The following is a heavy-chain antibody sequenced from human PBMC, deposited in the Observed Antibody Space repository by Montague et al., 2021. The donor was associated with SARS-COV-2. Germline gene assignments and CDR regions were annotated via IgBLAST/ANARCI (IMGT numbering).Heavy chain of an antibody. CDR1: GFPFDDFA. V-gene: IGHV3-9*01. J-gene: IGHJ4*02. Sequence: SLSLSFSASGFPFDDFAMHWVRQAPGKGLEWVSSTSWDGGVKGYADSVKGRFTISRDNARNSLYLQMSSLRPDDTAFYYCAKGRHGSGTYYSDSWGQGTLVTVSS. CDR2: TSWDGGVK. CDR3: AKGRHGSGTYYSDS. D-gene: IGHD3-10*01.